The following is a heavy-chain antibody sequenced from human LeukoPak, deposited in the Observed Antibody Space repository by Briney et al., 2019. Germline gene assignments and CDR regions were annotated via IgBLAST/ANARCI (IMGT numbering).Heavy chain of an antibody. CDR1: GFTFSSYG. CDR3: AKDQGSSWSYYFDY. Sequence: GGSLRLSCAASGFTFSSYGMHWVRQAPGKGLEWVAVISYDGSNKYYADSVKGRFTISRDNSKNTLYLQMNSLRAEDTAVYYCAKDQGSSWSYYFDYWGQGTLVTVSS. D-gene: IGHD6-13*01. J-gene: IGHJ4*02. V-gene: IGHV3-30*18. CDR2: ISYDGSNK.